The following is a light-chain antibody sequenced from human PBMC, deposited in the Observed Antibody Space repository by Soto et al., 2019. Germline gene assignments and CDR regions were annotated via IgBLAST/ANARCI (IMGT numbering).Light chain of an antibody. J-gene: IGKJ1*01. CDR2: GAF. CDR1: QNIKTN. V-gene: IGKV3-15*01. Sequence: DTVLTQSPATLSVSQGERATLSCRASQNIKTNLAWYQHKPGQAPRLLIYGAFTGATGVPARFSGSGSGTEFTLTISSLQSEDFATYYCKQYNSWPRTFGQGTKVDIK. CDR3: KQYNSWPRT.